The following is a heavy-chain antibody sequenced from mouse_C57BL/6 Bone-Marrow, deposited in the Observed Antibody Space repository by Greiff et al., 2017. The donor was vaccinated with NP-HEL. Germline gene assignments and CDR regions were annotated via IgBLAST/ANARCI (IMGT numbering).Heavy chain of an antibody. Sequence: VQLQQSGPGLVQPSQSLSITCTVSGFSLTSYGVHWVRQSPGKGLEWLGVIWRGGSTDYNAAFMSRLSITKDNSKSQDFFKMNSLQADDTAIYYCAKKGGDGSSGDYCAMEDWGQGTSVTVSS. V-gene: IGHV2-5*01. J-gene: IGHJ4*01. CDR3: AKKGGDGSSGDYCAMED. CDR2: IWRGGST. CDR1: GFSLTSYG. D-gene: IGHD1-1*01.